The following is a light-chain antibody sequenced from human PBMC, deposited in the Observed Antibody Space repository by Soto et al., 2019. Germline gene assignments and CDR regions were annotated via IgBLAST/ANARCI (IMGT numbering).Light chain of an antibody. Sequence: EIVMTQSPATLSVSPGERATLSCRASQRVSSNLAGYQQKPGQAPRLLIYGASTRATGIPASLSGSGSETEFTLTISSLQAEDFAVYYCQQYNNWPPYPVGQEPKLEIK. CDR1: QRVSSN. J-gene: IGKJ2*01. V-gene: IGKV3-15*01. CDR3: QQYNNWPPYP. CDR2: GAS.